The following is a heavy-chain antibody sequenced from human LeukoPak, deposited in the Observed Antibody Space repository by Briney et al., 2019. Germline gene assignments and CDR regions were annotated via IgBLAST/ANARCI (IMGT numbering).Heavy chain of an antibody. CDR2: INPNSGGT. D-gene: IGHD6-19*01. V-gene: IGHV1-2*02. J-gene: IGHJ5*02. Sequence: ASVKVSCKASGYTFTGHYMHWVRQAPRQGLEWMGWINPNSGGTNYAQKFQGRVSMTGDTSISTSYMELSRLSSDDTAVYYCARVGSSGWDTFEQSPTWGQGTLVTVSS. CDR1: GYTFTGHY. CDR3: ARVGSSGWDTFEQSPT.